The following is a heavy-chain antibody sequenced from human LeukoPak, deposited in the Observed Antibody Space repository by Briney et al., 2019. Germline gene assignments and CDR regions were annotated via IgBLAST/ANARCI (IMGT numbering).Heavy chain of an antibody. V-gene: IGHV1-2*02. CDR1: GYTFTGYH. CDR3: ARSPAIRYCSGGSCCLFDY. CDR2: INPNSGGT. D-gene: IGHD2-15*01. J-gene: IGHJ4*02. Sequence: GASVKVSCKASGYTFTGYHMHWVRQAPGQGLEWMGWINPNSGGTNYAQKFQGRVTMTRDTSISTAYMELSRLRSDDTAVYYCARSPAIRYCSGGSCCLFDYWGQGTLVTVSS.